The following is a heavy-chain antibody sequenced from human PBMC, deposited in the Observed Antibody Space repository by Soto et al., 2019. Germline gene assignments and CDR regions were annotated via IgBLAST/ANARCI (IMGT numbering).Heavy chain of an antibody. CDR3: AKEGVTAANYYGMDV. CDR2: IIPIFGTA. CDR1: GGTFSSYA. J-gene: IGHJ6*02. Sequence: QVQLVQSGAEVKKPGSSVKVSCKASGGTFSSYAISWVRQAPGQGLEWMGGIIPIFGTANYAQKFQGRVTITADESTGTAYMELGRLRTEDTAVYYCAKEGVTAANYYGMDVWGQGTTVTVSS. D-gene: IGHD2-2*01. V-gene: IGHV1-69*01.